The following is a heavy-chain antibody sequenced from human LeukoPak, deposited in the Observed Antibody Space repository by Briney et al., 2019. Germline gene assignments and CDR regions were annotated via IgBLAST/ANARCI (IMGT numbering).Heavy chain of an antibody. CDR2: INPNSGGT. J-gene: IGHJ3*02. CDR3: AQESIASQIPLGAFDI. CDR1: GYTFTGYY. V-gene: IGHV1-2*02. Sequence: GASVKVSCKASGYTFTGYYMHWVRQAPGQGLEWMGWINPNSGGTNYAQKFQGRVTMTRDTSISTAYMELSRLRSDDTAVYYCAQESIASQIPLGAFDIWGQGTMVTVSS. D-gene: IGHD6-6*01.